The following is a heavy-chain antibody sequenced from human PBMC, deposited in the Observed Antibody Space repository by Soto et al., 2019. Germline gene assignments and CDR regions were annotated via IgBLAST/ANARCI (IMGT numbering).Heavy chain of an antibody. Sequence: SETLSLTCAVSGDSIGSDYYWGWIRQPPGKGLEWIGTIYHSGSTYYNPSLKSRITISVDTSTNQFSLKLSSVTAADTAIYHCARVREYCSSTSCSIPSPFDYWGQGTLVTVSS. J-gene: IGHJ4*02. D-gene: IGHD2-2*01. CDR2: IYHSGST. V-gene: IGHV4-38-2*01. CDR1: GDSIGSDYY. CDR3: ARVREYCSSTSCSIPSPFDY.